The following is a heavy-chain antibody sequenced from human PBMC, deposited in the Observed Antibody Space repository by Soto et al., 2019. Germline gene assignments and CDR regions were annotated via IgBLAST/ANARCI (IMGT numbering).Heavy chain of an antibody. CDR3: ARDLAVAGDWFDP. J-gene: IGHJ5*02. CDR1: GGSISSGGYY. D-gene: IGHD6-19*01. V-gene: IGHV4-31*03. CDR2: IHYSGST. Sequence: QVQLQESGPGLVKPSQTLSLTCTVSGGSISSGGYYWSWIRQHPGKGLEWIGYIHYSGSTYYNPSLKSRVTISVDTSKNQFSLKLSSVTAADTAVYYCARDLAVAGDWFDPWGQGTLVTVSS.